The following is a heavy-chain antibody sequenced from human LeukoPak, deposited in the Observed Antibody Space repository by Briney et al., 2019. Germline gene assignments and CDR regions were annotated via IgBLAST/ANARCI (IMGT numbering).Heavy chain of an antibody. CDR1: GFTFSSYG. CDR3: AREASGFWKYFDY. CDR2: IWYDGSNK. Sequence: GGSLRLSCAASGFTFSSYGMHWVRQALGKGLEWVAVIWYDGSNKYYADSVKGRFTISRDNSKNTLYLQMSSLRAEDTAVYYCAREASGFWKYFDYWGQGTLVTVSS. D-gene: IGHD3-3*01. V-gene: IGHV3-33*01. J-gene: IGHJ4*02.